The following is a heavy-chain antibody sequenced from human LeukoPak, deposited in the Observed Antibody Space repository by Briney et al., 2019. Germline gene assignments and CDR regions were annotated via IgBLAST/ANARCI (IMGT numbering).Heavy chain of an antibody. Sequence: GESLKISCKASEYIFSTHWIGWVRQMPGKGLEWMGIIYLRDFHIKYSPSFQGQVTISADKSISTAYLQWSSLKASDTAMYYCARHARELMYLDPWGQGTLVTVSS. CDR3: ARHARELMYLDP. CDR2: IYLRDFHI. V-gene: IGHV5-51*01. D-gene: IGHD1-26*01. J-gene: IGHJ5*02. CDR1: EYIFSTHW.